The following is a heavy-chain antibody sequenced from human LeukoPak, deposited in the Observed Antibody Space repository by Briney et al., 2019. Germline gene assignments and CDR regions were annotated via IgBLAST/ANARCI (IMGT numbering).Heavy chain of an antibody. CDR2: INPNSGGT. Sequence: GASVKVPCKASGYTXTGYYMHWVRQAPGQGLEWMGWINPNSGGTNYAQKFQGRVTMTRDTSVSTAYMELNRLRSDDTGVYYCARDTTMITYWFDPWGQGTLVTVSS. J-gene: IGHJ5*02. V-gene: IGHV1-2*02. CDR1: GYTXTGYY. CDR3: ARDTTMITYWFDP. D-gene: IGHD5-18*01.